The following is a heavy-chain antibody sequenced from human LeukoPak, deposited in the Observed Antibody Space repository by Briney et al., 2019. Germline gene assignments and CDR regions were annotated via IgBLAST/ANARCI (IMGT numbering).Heavy chain of an antibody. CDR3: ARHRGSGSYSLFSWFDS. D-gene: IGHD3-10*01. CDR1: GYSFTSNW. Sequence: GESLKISCKGSGYSFTSNWIGWVRQVPGKGLEWMGIIYPGDSDIRYSPSFQGQVTISADRSISTAYPQWSSLKASDTAMYYCARHRGSGSYSLFSWFDSWGQGTLVTVSS. V-gene: IGHV5-51*01. J-gene: IGHJ5*01. CDR2: IYPGDSDI.